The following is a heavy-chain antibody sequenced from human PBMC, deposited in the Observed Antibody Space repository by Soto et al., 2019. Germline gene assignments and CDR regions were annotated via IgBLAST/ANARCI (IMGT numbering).Heavy chain of an antibody. CDR3: AKDLGPYPGGDGGMDV. Sequence: GGSLRLSCAASGFTFNNYAMNWVRQAPGKGLKWVATISGSGGSTYYADSVKGRFTISRDNSKNTLYLQMNSLRAEDTAVYYCAKDLGPYPGGDGGMDVWGQGTTVTVSS. D-gene: IGHD2-21*01. J-gene: IGHJ6*02. CDR2: ISGSGGST. V-gene: IGHV3-23*01. CDR1: GFTFNNYA.